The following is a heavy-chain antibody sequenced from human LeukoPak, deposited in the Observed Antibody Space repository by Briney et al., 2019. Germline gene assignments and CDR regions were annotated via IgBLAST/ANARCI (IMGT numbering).Heavy chain of an antibody. V-gene: IGHV1-2*02. CDR1: GYTFTGYY. CDR3: ARDLVTTFTYYYYMDV. J-gene: IGHJ6*03. Sequence: ASVTVSCKASGYTFTGYYMHWVRQAPGHGLEWMGWINPNSGGTNYAQKFQGRVTMTRDTSISTANMELSRLRSDDTAVYYCARDLVTTFTYYYYMDVWGKGATVTVSS. CDR2: INPNSGGT. D-gene: IGHD4-17*01.